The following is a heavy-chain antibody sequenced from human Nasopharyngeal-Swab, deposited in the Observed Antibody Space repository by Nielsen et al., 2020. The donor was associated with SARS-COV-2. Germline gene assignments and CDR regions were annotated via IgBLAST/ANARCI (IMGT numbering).Heavy chain of an antibody. D-gene: IGHD6-13*01. CDR1: GYTFNFYY. CDR3: ARWVEAAAFFDT. Sequence: ASVKVSCRPSGYTFNFYYMHWVRQAPGQGLEWMGMINPSDGSTSYAHNLQGRVTMTSDTSTGTVYMELSSLKSGDTAVYYCARWVEAAAFFDTRGQGTMVTVSS. CDR2: INPSDGST. V-gene: IGHV1-46*02. J-gene: IGHJ3*02.